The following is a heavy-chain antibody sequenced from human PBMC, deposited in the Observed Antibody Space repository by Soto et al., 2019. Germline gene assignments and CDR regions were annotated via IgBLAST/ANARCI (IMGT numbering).Heavy chain of an antibody. D-gene: IGHD5-12*01. V-gene: IGHV1-18*01. CDR3: AREREGYEALGPDY. CDR1: GYTFTSYG. J-gene: IGHJ4*02. CDR2: ITAYNGNT. Sequence: ASVKVSCKASGYTFTSYGISWVRQAPGQGLEWMGWITAYNGNTNYAQKLQGRVTMTTDTSTSTAYMELRSLRSDDTAVYYCAREREGYEALGPDYWGQGTLVTVSS.